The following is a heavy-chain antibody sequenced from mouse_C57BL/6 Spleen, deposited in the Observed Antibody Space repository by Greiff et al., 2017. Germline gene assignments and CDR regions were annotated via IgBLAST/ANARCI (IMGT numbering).Heavy chain of an antibody. CDR3: ARAGYDYDEGYAMDY. Sequence: VQLKESGPGMVKPSQSLSLTCTVTGYSITSGYDWHWIRHFPGNKLEWMGYISYSGSTNYNPSLKSRISITHDTSKNHFFLKLNSVTTEDTATYYGARAGYDYDEGYAMDYWGQGTSVTVSS. CDR2: ISYSGST. CDR1: GYSITSGYD. J-gene: IGHJ4*01. D-gene: IGHD2-4*01. V-gene: IGHV3-1*01.